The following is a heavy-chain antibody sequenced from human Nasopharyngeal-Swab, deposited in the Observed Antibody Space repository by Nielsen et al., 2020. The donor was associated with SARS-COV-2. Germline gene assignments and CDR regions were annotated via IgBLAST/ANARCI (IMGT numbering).Heavy chain of an antibody. J-gene: IGHJ5*02. CDR3: AREPSMVRGPFDP. V-gene: IGHV4-59*01. CDR1: GGSISSYY. CDR2: IYYSGST. D-gene: IGHD3-10*01. Sequence: LSCTVSGGSISSYYWSWIRQPPGKGLEWIGYIYYSGSTNYNPSLKSRVTISVDTSKNQFSLKLSSVTAADTAVYYCAREPSMVRGPFDPWGQGTLVTVSS.